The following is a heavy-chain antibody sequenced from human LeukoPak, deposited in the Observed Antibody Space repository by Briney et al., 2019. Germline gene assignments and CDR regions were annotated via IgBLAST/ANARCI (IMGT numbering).Heavy chain of an antibody. CDR3: ARDHSSSWYYYYYGMDV. CDR2: ISSSGSTT. D-gene: IGHD6-13*01. CDR1: GFTFSSYE. V-gene: IGHV3-48*03. J-gene: IGHJ6*02. Sequence: GGSLRLSCAASGFTFSSYEMNWVRQAPGKGLEWVSYISSSGSTTYYADSVKGRFTISRDNSKNTLYLQMNSLRAEDTAVYYCARDHSSSWYYYYYGMDVWGQGTTVTVSS.